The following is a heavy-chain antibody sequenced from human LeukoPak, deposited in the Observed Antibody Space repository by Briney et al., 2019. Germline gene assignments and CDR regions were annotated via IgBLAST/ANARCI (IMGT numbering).Heavy chain of an antibody. J-gene: IGHJ4*02. CDR2: INPNSGGT. D-gene: IGHD2-8*01. CDR3: ARVRYCTNGVCYGVFDY. CDR1: GYTFTGYY. V-gene: IGHV1-2*06. Sequence: ASVKVSCKASGYTFTGYYVHWVRRAPGQGLEWMGRINPNSGGTNYAQKFQGRVTMTRDTSISTAYMELSRLRSDDTAVYYCARVRYCTNGVCYGVFDYWGQGTLVTVSS.